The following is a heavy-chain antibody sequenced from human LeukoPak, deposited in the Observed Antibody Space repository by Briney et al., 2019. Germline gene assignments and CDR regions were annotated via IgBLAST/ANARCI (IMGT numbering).Heavy chain of an antibody. Sequence: GGSLRLPCDTSVFLFSNCWMTCVRQSRGKGREWVANIKTDASENYYADSVKGRFTIARAKAKNSLYLQMNSLRAEDTAVYYCATYSTRNAREFHSWGQGTLVTVHS. CDR3: ATYSTRNAREFHS. D-gene: IGHD4-11*01. CDR1: VFLFSNCW. V-gene: IGHV3-7*01. CDR2: IKTDASEN. J-gene: IGHJ1*01.